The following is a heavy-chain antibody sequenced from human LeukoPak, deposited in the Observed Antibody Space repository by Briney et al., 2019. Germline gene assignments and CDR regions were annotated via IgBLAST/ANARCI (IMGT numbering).Heavy chain of an antibody. CDR3: ARGQEYLWLHKDY. CDR1: GFAFSSYW. D-gene: IGHD5-18*01. V-gene: IGHV3-21*01. Sequence: GGSLRLSCAASGFAFSSYWMHWVRQVPGKGLEWVSSIGGSGSYIFYADSVKGRFTISRDNAKNSLYLQMNSLRAEDTAVYYCARGQEYLWLHKDYWGQGTLVTVSS. J-gene: IGHJ4*02. CDR2: IGGSGSYI.